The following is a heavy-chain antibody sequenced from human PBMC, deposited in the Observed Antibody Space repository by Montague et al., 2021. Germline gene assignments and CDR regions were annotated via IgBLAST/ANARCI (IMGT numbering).Heavy chain of an antibody. J-gene: IGHJ5*02. CDR2: ICDGGSA. D-gene: IGHD3-22*01. V-gene: IGHV4-61*03. CDR3: AAYYYGGGGRGS. Sequence: SETLSLTCSVSGDSVRCGIYHWGWIRQSPGKGLEWIGHICDGGSATYKTSLGSRVTMSLDTSSNHFSLNLRSATAADTAVYYCAAYYYGGGGRGSWGQGTLVTVSS. CDR1: GDSVRCGIYH.